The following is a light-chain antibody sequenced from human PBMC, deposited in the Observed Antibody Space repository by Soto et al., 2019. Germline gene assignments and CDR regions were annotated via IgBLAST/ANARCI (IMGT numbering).Light chain of an antibody. J-gene: IGKJ1*01. CDR3: HRNFSFTRP. Sequence: DIQLTQSPSSLSASVGDRVTITCRASQTIDTYVNWYQHKPGTAPKVLIYAATYLQNGVPSRFSGTGSEEDFTLTISSLPPEDFATYYCHRNFSFTRPFGQGTKVDIX. CDR2: AAT. V-gene: IGKV1-39*01. CDR1: QTIDTY.